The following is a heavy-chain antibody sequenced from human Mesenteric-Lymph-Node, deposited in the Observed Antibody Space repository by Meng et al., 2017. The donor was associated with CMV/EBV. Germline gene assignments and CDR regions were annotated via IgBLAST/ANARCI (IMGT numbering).Heavy chain of an antibody. Sequence: ASVKVSCKASGYTFTGYYMHGVRQAPGQGLEWMGWINPDSGGTNYAQKFQGRVTMARDTSISTAYMELSRLRSDDTAVYYCARSSDIVEDWFDPWGQGTLVTVSS. CDR3: ARSSDIVEDWFDP. J-gene: IGHJ5*02. CDR2: INPDSGGT. CDR1: GYTFTGYY. D-gene: IGHD2-21*01. V-gene: IGHV1-2*02.